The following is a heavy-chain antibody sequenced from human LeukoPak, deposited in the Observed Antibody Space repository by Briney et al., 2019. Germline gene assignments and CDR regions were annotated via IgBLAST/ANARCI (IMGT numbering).Heavy chain of an antibody. CDR1: GCTFTSYT. V-gene: IGHV1-69*04. D-gene: IGHD2-2*01. J-gene: IGHJ5*02. Sequence: GASVKVSCKASGCTFTSYTISWVRQATGQGLEWMGRIIPILGIADYAQKFQGRVTITADKSTSTAYMELSSLRSEDTAVYYSARDLSEGDVVVVPAAIGYNWFDTWGQGTLVTVSS. CDR3: ARDLSEGDVVVVPAAIGYNWFDT. CDR2: IIPILGIA.